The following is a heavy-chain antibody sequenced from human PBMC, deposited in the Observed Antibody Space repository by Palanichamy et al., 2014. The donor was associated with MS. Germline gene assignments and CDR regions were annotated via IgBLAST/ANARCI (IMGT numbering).Heavy chain of an antibody. CDR1: WVLQWLL. CDR3: ARGYSRVPIY. CDR2: INHSGNT. Sequence: VQLQQWGDRTVEALGDPVPHLRCLQWVLQWLLLELDPPAPREGLEWIGEINHSGNTNYNPSLKSRVTISVDPSKNQFSVKLSSVTAADTAVYYCARGYSRVPIYWGQGTLVTVSS. J-gene: IGHJ4*02. D-gene: IGHD3-22*01. V-gene: IGHV4-34*01.